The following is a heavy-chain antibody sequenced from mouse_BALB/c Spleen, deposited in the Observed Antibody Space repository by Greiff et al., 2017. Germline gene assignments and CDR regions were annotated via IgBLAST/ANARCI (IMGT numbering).Heavy chain of an antibody. CDR3: ARSQLGRYFDY. J-gene: IGHJ2*01. CDR1: GYTFTDYA. CDR2: ISTYYGDA. D-gene: IGHD4-1*02. V-gene: IGHV1S137*01. Sequence: QVQLQQSGAELVRPGVSVKISCKGSGYTFTDYAMHWVKQSHAKSLEWIGVISTYYGDASYNQKFKGKATMTVDKSSSTAYMELARLTSEDSAIYYCARSQLGRYFDYWGQGTTLTVSS.